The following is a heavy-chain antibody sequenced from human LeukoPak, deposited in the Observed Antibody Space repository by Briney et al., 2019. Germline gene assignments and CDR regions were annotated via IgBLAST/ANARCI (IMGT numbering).Heavy chain of an antibody. J-gene: IGHJ4*02. V-gene: IGHV3-23*01. Sequence: GGSLRLSCAASRFTFSSYAMSWVRQAPGKGLEWVSAISGIVISTYYTDSVKGRFTISRDNSKNMVYLQMNTLRADDTAVYYCAKSVVVITFRFDDWGQGALVTVSS. CDR2: ISGIVIST. CDR3: AKSVVVITFRFDD. D-gene: IGHD2-15*01. CDR1: RFTFSSYA.